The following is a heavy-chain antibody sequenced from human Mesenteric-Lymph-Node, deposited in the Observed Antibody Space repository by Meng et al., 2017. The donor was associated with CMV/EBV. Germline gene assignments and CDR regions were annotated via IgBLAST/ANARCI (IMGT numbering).Heavy chain of an antibody. D-gene: IGHD1-14*01. CDR2: INAYNGNT. J-gene: IGHJ4*01. CDR3: ARSPNPYYFDY. V-gene: IGHV1-18*01. CDR1: GYTCTKYG. Sequence: SCKASGYTCTKYGISWVRQAPGQGLEWMGWINAYNGNTKYAQKLQGRVTMTTDTSTSTAYMEVRSLRSDDTAVYYCARSPNPYYFDYWGQGTLVTVSS.